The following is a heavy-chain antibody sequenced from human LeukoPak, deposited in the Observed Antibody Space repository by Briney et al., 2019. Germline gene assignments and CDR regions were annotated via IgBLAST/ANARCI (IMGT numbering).Heavy chain of an antibody. Sequence: PGRSLRLSCEASGFSFSSYWMHWVRQAPGKGLVWVSAIKSEGSATFYADSVKGRLTISRDNGKNRLYLQINSLRVEDTAIYYCARDGGDGVHALDFWGQGTMVTVSS. CDR1: GFSFSSYW. V-gene: IGHV3-74*01. D-gene: IGHD3-16*01. J-gene: IGHJ3*01. CDR3: ARDGGDGVHALDF. CDR2: IKSEGSAT.